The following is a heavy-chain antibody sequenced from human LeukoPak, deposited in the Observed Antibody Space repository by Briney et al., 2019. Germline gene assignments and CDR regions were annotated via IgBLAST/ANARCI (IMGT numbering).Heavy chain of an antibody. CDR2: VSDSGINT. D-gene: IGHD2-2*01. V-gene: IGHV3-23*01. CDR1: GFTFSTYA. J-gene: IGHJ4*02. Sequence: GGSLRLSCAASGFTFSTYALSWVRQAPGKGLEWVSTVSDSGINTYYTDSVKGRFTISRDNSKNTLYLQVNSLRAEDTAVYYCVKNFGRPNGMTSCYDHWGQGTLVTVSS. CDR3: VKNFGRPNGMTSCYDH.